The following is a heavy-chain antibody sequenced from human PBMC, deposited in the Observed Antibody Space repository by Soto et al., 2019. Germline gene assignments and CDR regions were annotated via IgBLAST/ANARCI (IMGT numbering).Heavy chain of an antibody. CDR1: GYSFTSYW. Sequence: PGESLKISCKGSGYSFTSYWIGWVRQMPVKGLEWMGIIYPGDSDTGYNPSLKSRVTISVDTSKNQFSLKLSSVTAADTAVYYCARGRRYCSSTSCLGYYYYYYYMDVWGKGTTVTVSS. J-gene: IGHJ6*03. CDR3: ARGRRYCSSTSCLGYYYYYYYMDV. V-gene: IGHV5-51*01. D-gene: IGHD2-2*01. CDR2: IYPGDSDT.